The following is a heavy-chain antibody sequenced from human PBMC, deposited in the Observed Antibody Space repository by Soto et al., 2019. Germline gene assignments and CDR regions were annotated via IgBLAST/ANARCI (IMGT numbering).Heavy chain of an antibody. D-gene: IGHD2-8*02. J-gene: IGHJ4*02. Sequence: QVQLQQWGAGLLKPSETLSLTCAVYGGSFSGYYWTWIRQPPGTGLEWIGEINHSGGTNYNPSLKSRVTTSVDTSKNQFSLKLTSVTAAETAVYYCARDKITGLFDSWGQGTLVTVS. CDR3: ARDKITGLFDS. V-gene: IGHV4-34*01. CDR2: INHSGGT. CDR1: GGSFSGYY.